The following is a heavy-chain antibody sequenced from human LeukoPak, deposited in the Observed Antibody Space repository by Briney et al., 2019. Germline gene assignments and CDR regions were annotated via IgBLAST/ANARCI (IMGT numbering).Heavy chain of an antibody. J-gene: IGHJ3*02. CDR3: ARDYYGSSRHAFDI. CDR1: GFIFSSNT. D-gene: IGHD6-13*01. V-gene: IGHV3-21*06. CDR2: ISSSSSYI. Sequence: GGSLRLSCAASGFIFSSNTMNWVRQAPGKGLEWVSSISSSSSYIYYADSVKGRFTISRDNAKNSLYLQLNSLRADDTAIYYCARDYYGSSRHAFDIWGQGTMVTVST.